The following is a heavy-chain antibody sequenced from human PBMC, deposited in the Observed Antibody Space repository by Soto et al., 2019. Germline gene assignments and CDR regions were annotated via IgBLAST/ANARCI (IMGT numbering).Heavy chain of an antibody. CDR2: ISGDNGNT. J-gene: IGHJ6*02. CDR3: VRDYFDFWSGSRPEYYSHYYGMDV. V-gene: IGHV1-18*01. CDR1: GYTFSSYG. D-gene: IGHD3-3*01. Sequence: QVQLVQSGAEVKKPGASVNISCKASGYTFSSYGLSWVRQAPGQGLEWVGWISGDNGNTPYVQKFQGRATRTTGNTTGTANMELRSLRSDDTAVYYCVRDYFDFWSGSRPEYYSHYYGMDVWGQGTTVTVSS.